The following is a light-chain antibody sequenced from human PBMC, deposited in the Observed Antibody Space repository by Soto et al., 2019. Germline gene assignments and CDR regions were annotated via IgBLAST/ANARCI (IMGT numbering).Light chain of an antibody. CDR1: QGISSY. CDR2: AAS. Sequence: DIPMTQSPSSLSASIGDRVTITCRASQGISSYLAWYQQKPGKVPKVLIYAASTLQPGVPSRFSGSGSGTDFTLTITGLQPEDVATYYCQRYNRAPPTFGPGTKVDIK. J-gene: IGKJ3*01. V-gene: IGKV1-27*01. CDR3: QRYNRAPPT.